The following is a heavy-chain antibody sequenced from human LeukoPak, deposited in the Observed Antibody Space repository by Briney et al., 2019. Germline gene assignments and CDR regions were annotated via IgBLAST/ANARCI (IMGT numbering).Heavy chain of an antibody. CDR3: ARVKQQLVRLLGRDTTYYYYYYMDV. Sequence: GGSLRLSCAASGFTFSDYYMSWIRQAPGKGLEWVSYISSSGSTIYYADSVKGRFTISRDNAKNSLFLQMNSLRAEDTAVYFCARVKQQLVRLLGRDTTYYYYYYMDVWGKGTTVTVSS. CDR2: ISSSGSTI. CDR1: GFTFSDYY. V-gene: IGHV3-11*04. J-gene: IGHJ6*03. D-gene: IGHD6-13*01.